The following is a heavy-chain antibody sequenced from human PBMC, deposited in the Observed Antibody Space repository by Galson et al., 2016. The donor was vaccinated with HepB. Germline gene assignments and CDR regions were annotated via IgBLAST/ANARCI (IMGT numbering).Heavy chain of an antibody. CDR1: GFTLDHYA. Sequence: SLRLSCAASGFTLDHYAMHWVRQAPGKGLEWVSGISWNSGSIGYAVSVKGRFTISRDNAKNSLYLQMNSLRAGDTALYYCAKDSGAYYYDSSGYRRNAFDIWGQGTMVTVSS. J-gene: IGHJ3*02. D-gene: IGHD3-22*01. CDR3: AKDSGAYYYDSSGYRRNAFDI. V-gene: IGHV3-9*01. CDR2: ISWNSGSI.